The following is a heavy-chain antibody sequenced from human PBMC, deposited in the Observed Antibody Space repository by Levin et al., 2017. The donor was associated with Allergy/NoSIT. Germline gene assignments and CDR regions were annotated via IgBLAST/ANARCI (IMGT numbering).Heavy chain of an antibody. J-gene: IGHJ5*02. V-gene: IGHV4-59*01. CDR1: GGSISSYC. CDR2: IYYSGST. D-gene: IGHD6-19*01. Sequence: SETLSLTCTVSGGSISSYCWSWIRQPPGKGLEWIGYIYYSGSTNYNPSLKSRVTISVDTSKNQFSLKLSSVTAAETAVYYCARAGRSGWYNWFDPWGQGTLVTVSS. CDR3: ARAGRSGWYNWFDP.